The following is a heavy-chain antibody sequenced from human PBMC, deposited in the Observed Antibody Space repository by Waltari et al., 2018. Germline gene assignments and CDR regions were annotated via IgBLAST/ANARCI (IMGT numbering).Heavy chain of an antibody. CDR3: ASRVGATTDDAFDI. Sequence: EVQLVESGGGLVQPGGSLRLSCAASGFTFSSYWMSWVRQAPGKGLEWVANIKQDGSEKYYVDSVKGRFTISRDNAKNSLYLQMNSLRAEDTAVYYCASRVGATTDDAFDIWGQGTMVTVSS. J-gene: IGHJ3*02. V-gene: IGHV3-7*01. D-gene: IGHD1-26*01. CDR2: IKQDGSEK. CDR1: GFTFSSYW.